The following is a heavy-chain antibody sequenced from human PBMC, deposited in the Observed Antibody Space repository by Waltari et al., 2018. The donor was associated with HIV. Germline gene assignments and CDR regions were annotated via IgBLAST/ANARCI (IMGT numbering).Heavy chain of an antibody. V-gene: IGHV4-39*01. J-gene: IGHJ6*02. Sequence: LHLQPSGPGLVKPSETLSPTCTVSGGSAINSAYYCDFIRQSPGKGLEWVGNIYYTSTTYYNPSLKSRVTMSADLSKNQFSLRLRSVAAADTAIYDCARRPRMAGFYLYYGMDVWGQGTTVTVSS. CDR3: ARRPRMAGFYLYYGMDV. CDR2: IYYTSTT. D-gene: IGHD2-15*01. CDR1: GGSAINSAYY.